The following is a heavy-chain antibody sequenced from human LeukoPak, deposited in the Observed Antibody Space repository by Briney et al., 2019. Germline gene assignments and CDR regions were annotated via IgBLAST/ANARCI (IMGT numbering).Heavy chain of an antibody. CDR2: IYSSGST. CDR1: GGSITSGSYY. J-gene: IGHJ4*02. D-gene: IGHD3-16*01. Sequence: SETLSLTCIVSGGSITSGSYYWNWIRQPAGKGLEWIGRIYSSGSTNYNPSLKSRVTISVDTSKNQFSLNLNSVAAADTAVYYCARGRLGDSFDYWGQGILVTVSS. CDR3: ARGRLGDSFDY. V-gene: IGHV4-61*02.